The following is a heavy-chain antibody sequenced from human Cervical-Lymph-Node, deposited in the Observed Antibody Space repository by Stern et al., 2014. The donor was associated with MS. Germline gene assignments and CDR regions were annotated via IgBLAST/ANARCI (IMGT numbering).Heavy chain of an antibody. D-gene: IGHD2-2*01. J-gene: IGHJ4*02. CDR1: GYSFSGYY. Sequence: DQLVESGAEVKKPGASVRVSCKASGYSFSGYYIHWVRQAPGQGLEWMGWINPDSGGSYYAPKFKGWVSMTRDTSSNTAYMDLSRLTFDDTAVYYCARDGYASYSAFDYWGKGTLVTVSS. V-gene: IGHV1-2*04. CDR3: ARDGYASYSAFDY. CDR2: INPDSGGS.